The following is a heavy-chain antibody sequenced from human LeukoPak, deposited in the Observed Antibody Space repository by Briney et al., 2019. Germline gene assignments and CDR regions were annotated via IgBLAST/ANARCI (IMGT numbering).Heavy chain of an antibody. J-gene: IGHJ4*02. D-gene: IGHD1-20*01. Sequence: SVKVSCTASGGTFSSYAISWVRQAPGQGLEWMGRIIPIFGIANYAQKFQGRVTITADKSTSTAYMELSSLRSEDTAVYYCARARITGGHFDYWGQGTLVTVSS. CDR3: ARARITGGHFDY. V-gene: IGHV1-69*04. CDR1: GGTFSSYA. CDR2: IIPIFGIA.